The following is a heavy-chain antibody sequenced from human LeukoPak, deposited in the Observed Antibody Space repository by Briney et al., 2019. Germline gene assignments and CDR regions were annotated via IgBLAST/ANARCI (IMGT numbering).Heavy chain of an antibody. D-gene: IGHD3/OR15-3a*01. CDR1: GFTFSSYS. Sequence: GGSLRLSCSASGFTFSSYSMHWVRQAPGKGLEWVSTISGNAGGTYYADSMRGRFTISRDNSKNTLYLQTSSLRAEDAAVFYCAKAPLGSYNSWTGFYPGFDSWGQGTLVAVSS. CDR3: AKAPLGSYNSWTGFYPGFDS. J-gene: IGHJ4*02. V-gene: IGHV3-23*01. CDR2: ISGNAGGT.